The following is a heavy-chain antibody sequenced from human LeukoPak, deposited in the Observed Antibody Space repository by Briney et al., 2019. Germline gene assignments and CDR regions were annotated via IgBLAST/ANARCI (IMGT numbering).Heavy chain of an antibody. J-gene: IGHJ1*01. D-gene: IGHD1-26*01. CDR2: ISGSGGST. CDR1: GFTFSSYA. V-gene: IGHV3-23*01. CDR3: AGFSGSYYHEYFQH. Sequence: PGGSLTLSCAASGFTFSSYAMSWVRQAPGKGLEWVSAISGSGGSTYYADSVKGRFTISRDNSKNTLYLQMNSRRAEDTAVYYCAGFSGSYYHEYFQHWGQSTLVTVSS.